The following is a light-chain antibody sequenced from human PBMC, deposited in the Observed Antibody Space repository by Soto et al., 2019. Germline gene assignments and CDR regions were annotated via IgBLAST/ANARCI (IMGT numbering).Light chain of an antibody. CDR3: CSYAGCGTFTVV. J-gene: IGLJ2*01. CDR1: SSDVGSYNL. Sequence: QSALTQPASVSGSPGQSITISCTGTSSDVGSYNLVSWYQQHPGKAPKLMIYEGSKRPSGVSKRFSGSKSGNPATLTISGLQDEEEEDYYYCSYAGCGTFTVVFGGGTKLTVL. CDR2: EGS. V-gene: IGLV2-23*03.